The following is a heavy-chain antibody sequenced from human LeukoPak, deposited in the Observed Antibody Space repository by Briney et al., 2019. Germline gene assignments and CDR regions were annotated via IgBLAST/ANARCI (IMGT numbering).Heavy chain of an antibody. CDR3: AMYNWNDAPLDY. V-gene: IGHV4-59*01. Sequence: SETLSLTCTVSGGSISSYYWSWIRQPPGKGLEWIGYIYYSGSTNYNPSLKSRVTISVDTSKNQFSLKLSSVTAADTAVYYCAMYNWNDAPLDYWGQGTLVTVSS. D-gene: IGHD1-20*01. CDR2: IYYSGST. CDR1: GGSISSYY. J-gene: IGHJ4*02.